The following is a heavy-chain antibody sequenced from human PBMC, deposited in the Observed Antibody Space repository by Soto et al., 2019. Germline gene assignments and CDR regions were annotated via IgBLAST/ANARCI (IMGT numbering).Heavy chain of an antibody. CDR3: ARDPWYFDWFVPGVGSYGMDV. J-gene: IGHJ6*02. Sequence: GGSLRLSCAASGFTFSSYGMHWVRQAPGKGLEWVAVIWYDGSNKYYADSVKGRFTISRDNSKNTLYLQMNSLRAEDTAVYYCARDPWYFDWFVPGVGSYGMDVWGQGTTVTVSS. V-gene: IGHV3-33*01. CDR2: IWYDGSNK. D-gene: IGHD3-9*01. CDR1: GFTFSSYG.